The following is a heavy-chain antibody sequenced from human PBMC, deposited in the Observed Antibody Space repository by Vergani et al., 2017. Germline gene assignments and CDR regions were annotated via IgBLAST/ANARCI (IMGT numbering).Heavy chain of an antibody. D-gene: IGHD3-9*01. CDR1: GGSTSSYY. CDR2: IYYSGST. CDR3: ARGHYDILTGYYPHNWFDP. J-gene: IGHJ5*02. V-gene: IGHV4-59*01. Sequence: QVQLQESGPGLVKPSETLSLTCTVPGGSTSSYYWSWIRQPPGKGLEWSGYIYYSGSTNYNPSLKSRVTIPVDTTKNQLRLKLSSVTAADTAVYYCARGHYDILTGYYPHNWFDPWGQGTLVSVSS.